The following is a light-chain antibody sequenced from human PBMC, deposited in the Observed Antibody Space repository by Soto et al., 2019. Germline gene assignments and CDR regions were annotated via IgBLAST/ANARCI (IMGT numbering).Light chain of an antibody. CDR3: TSYTTSSIYV. J-gene: IGLJ1*01. CDR2: DVN. CDR1: SSDVGAYNY. V-gene: IGLV2-14*01. Sequence: QSALTQPASVSGSPGQSLTISCTGTSSDVGAYNYVSWYQQHPGKAPKLIIYDVNNRPSGVSNRLSGAKSGNTASLTISGLQAEDEADYYCTSYTTSSIYVFGTGTKVTVL.